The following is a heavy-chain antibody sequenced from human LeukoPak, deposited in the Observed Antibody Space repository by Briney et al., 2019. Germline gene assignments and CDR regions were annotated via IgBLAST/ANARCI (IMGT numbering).Heavy chain of an antibody. CDR1: GYTFTSYY. D-gene: IGHD3-22*01. J-gene: IGHJ5*02. CDR3: ARNYFPYYYDSSGPSDNWFDP. CDR2: INPSGGST. V-gene: IGHV1-46*01. Sequence: GASVKVSCKASGYTFTSYYMHWVRQAPGQGLEWMGIINPSGGSTSYAQKFQGRVTMTRDTSTSTVYMEPSSLRSEDTAVYYCARNYFPYYYDSSGPSDNWFDPWGQGTLATVSS.